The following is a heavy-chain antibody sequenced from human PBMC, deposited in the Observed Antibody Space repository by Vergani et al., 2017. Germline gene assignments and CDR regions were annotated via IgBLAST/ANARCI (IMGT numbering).Heavy chain of an antibody. D-gene: IGHD2-2*01. J-gene: IGHJ4*02. CDR1: GFTVSSNY. V-gene: IGHV3-66*01. CDR2: IYSGGST. Sequence: EVQLVESGGGLVQPGGSLRLSCAASGFTVSSNYMSWVRQAPGKGLEWVSVIYSGGSTYYADSVKCRFTIPRDNSKNTLYLQMNSLRAEDTAVYYCARDLLEVVPAAHFDYWGQGTLVTVSS. CDR3: ARDLLEVVPAAHFDY.